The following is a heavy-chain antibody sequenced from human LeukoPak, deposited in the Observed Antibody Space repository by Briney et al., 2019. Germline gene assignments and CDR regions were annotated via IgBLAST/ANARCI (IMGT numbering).Heavy chain of an antibody. D-gene: IGHD3-10*01. CDR3: AREGSGTPLGGYMGV. Sequence: PSETLSLTCTVSGGSISSYYWSWIRQPPGKGLEWIGYIYYSGSTNYNPSLKSRVTISVDTSKNQFSLKLSSVTAADTAVYYCAREGSGTPLGGYMGVWGKGTTVTVSS. J-gene: IGHJ6*03. CDR1: GGSISSYY. V-gene: IGHV4-59*01. CDR2: IYYSGST.